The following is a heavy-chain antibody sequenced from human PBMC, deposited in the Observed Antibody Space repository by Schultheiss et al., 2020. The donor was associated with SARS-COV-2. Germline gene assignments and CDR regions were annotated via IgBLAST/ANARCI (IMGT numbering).Heavy chain of an antibody. CDR2: ISYDGSKN. D-gene: IGHD3-3*01. Sequence: SLRLSGAASGFTFSSYAMHWVRQAPGKGLEWVAFISYDGSKNYYADSVKGRFTISRDNSKNTLYLQMNSLRAEDTAVYYCARVVSGSIDYWGQGTLVTVSS. J-gene: IGHJ4*02. CDR1: GFTFSSYA. V-gene: IGHV3-30*07. CDR3: ARVVSGSIDY.